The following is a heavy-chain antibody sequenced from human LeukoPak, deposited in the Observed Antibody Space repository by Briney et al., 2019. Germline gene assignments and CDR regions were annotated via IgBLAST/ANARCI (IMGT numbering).Heavy chain of an antibody. CDR3: ARGYSSSSANNFDY. V-gene: IGHV3-20*04. J-gene: IGHJ4*02. Sequence: GGSLRLSCAASGFTFDDYGMSWVRQAPGKGLEWVSGMNWNGGSTGYADSVKGRVTISRDNAKNSLYLQMNSLRAEDTALYYCARGYSSSSANNFDYWGQGTLVTLSS. CDR2: MNWNGGST. D-gene: IGHD6-6*01. CDR1: GFTFDDYG.